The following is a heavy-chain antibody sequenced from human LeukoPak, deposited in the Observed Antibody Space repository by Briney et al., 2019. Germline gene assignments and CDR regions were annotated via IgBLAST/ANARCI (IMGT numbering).Heavy chain of an antibody. V-gene: IGHV4-59*01. D-gene: IGHD3-22*01. CDR1: GGSISNYY. Sequence: PSETLSLTCTVSGGSISNYYWSWIRQPPGRGLEWIGYIYYSGRTNNNPSLKSRVTISVDTSKNQFSLKLSSVTAADTAVYYCARAVDSSGFSSFQYWGQGTLVTVSS. J-gene: IGHJ1*01. CDR2: IYYSGRT. CDR3: ARAVDSSGFSSFQY.